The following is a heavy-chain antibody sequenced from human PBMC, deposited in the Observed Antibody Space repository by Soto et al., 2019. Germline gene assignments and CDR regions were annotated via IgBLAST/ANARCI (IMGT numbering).Heavy chain of an antibody. V-gene: IGHV3-43*01. CDR2: ISWDGGST. J-gene: IGHJ4*02. CDR3: AKDSSSGTYYFDY. D-gene: IGHD6-19*01. CDR1: GFTFDDYT. Sequence: EVQLVESGGVVVQPGGSLRLSCAASGFTFDDYTMHWVRQAPGKGLEWVSLISWDGGSTYYADSVKGRFTISRDNSKNSLYLQMNRLRTEDTALYYCAKDSSSGTYYFDYWGQGTLVTVSS.